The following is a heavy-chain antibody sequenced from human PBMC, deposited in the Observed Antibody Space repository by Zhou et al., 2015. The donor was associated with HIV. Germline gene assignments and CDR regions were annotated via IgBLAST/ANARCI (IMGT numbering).Heavy chain of an antibody. J-gene: IGHJ4*02. CDR3: ARALRYSSGWYSTEAVLPLYYFDY. CDR1: GGTFSSYA. D-gene: IGHD6-19*01. CDR2: IIPIFGTA. V-gene: IGHV1-69*01. Sequence: QVQLVQSGAEVKKPGSSVKVSCKASGGTFSSYAISWVRQAPGQGLEWMGGIIPIFGTANYAQKFQGRVTITADESTSTAYMELSSLRSEDTAVYYCARALRYSSGWYSTEAVLPLYYFDYWGQGTLVTVSS.